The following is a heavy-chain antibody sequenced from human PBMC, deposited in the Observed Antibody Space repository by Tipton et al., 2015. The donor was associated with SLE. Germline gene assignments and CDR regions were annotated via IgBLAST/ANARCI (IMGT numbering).Heavy chain of an antibody. CDR1: GGSISNYY. D-gene: IGHD2-2*01. V-gene: IGHV4-59*01. J-gene: IGHJ3*01. Sequence: LRLSCTVSGGSISNYYWSWIRQPPGKGLEWIGYIFYSGSTNSNPSLKSRVTMSVDTFKNQFSLNLSSVTAADTAIYYCARMGLCTTTTCNEGAFDVWGQGSMVTVSS. CDR3: ARMGLCTTTTCNEGAFDV. CDR2: IFYSGST.